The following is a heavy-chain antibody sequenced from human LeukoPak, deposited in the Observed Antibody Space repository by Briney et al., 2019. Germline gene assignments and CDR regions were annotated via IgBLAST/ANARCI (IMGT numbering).Heavy chain of an antibody. CDR3: AKTGGYFDSSDYYRPDVFDI. Sequence: PGGSLRLSCAASRFTFSTFAMNWVRQAQGRGLEGVSGISGTGSNKYYADSGKGRSTIARENSKNTLYMQMNSLRAEDTALYYCAKTGGYFDSSDYYRPDVFDIWGQGTMVTVSS. D-gene: IGHD3-22*01. V-gene: IGHV3-23*01. J-gene: IGHJ3*02. CDR1: RFTFSTFA. CDR2: ISGTGSNK.